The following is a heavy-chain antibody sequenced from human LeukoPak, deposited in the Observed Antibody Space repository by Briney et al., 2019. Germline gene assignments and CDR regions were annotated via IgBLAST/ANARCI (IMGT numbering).Heavy chain of an antibody. D-gene: IGHD3-3*01. CDR3: ARAGLDFWSGYVDYYYYMDV. J-gene: IGHJ6*03. Sequence: SETLSLTCAVYGGSFSGYYWSWIRQPPGKGLEWIGKINHSGSTNYNPSLKSRVTISVDTSKNQFSLKLSSVTAADTAVYYCARAGLDFWSGYVDYYYYMDVWGKGTTVTVSS. CDR2: INHSGST. CDR1: GGSFSGYY. V-gene: IGHV4-34*01.